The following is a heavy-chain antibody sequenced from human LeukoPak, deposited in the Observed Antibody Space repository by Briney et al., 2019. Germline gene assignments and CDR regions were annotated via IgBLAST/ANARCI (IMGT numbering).Heavy chain of an antibody. V-gene: IGHV1-8*02. CDR1: GYTFTGYY. D-gene: IGHD5-12*01. CDR3: ARGSGYSIYYYYYYMDV. CDR2: MNPNSGNT. Sequence: EASVKVSCKASGYTFTGYYMHWVRQAPGQGLEWMGWMNPNSGNTGYAQKFQGRVTMTRNTSISTAYMELSSLRSEDTAVYYCARGSGYSIYYYYYYMDVWGKGTTVTISS. J-gene: IGHJ6*03.